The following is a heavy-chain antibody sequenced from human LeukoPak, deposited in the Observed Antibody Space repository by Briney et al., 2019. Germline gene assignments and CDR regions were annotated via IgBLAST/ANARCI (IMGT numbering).Heavy chain of an antibody. Sequence: SETLSLTCAVYGGSFSGYYWSWIRQPPGKGLEWIGEINHSGSTNYNPSLKSRVTISVDTSKNQFSLKLSSVTAADTAVYYCARGSIAARQKTSYYFDYWGQGTLVTASS. D-gene: IGHD6-6*01. V-gene: IGHV4-34*01. CDR1: GGSFSGYY. CDR3: ARGSIAARQKTSYYFDY. J-gene: IGHJ4*02. CDR2: INHSGST.